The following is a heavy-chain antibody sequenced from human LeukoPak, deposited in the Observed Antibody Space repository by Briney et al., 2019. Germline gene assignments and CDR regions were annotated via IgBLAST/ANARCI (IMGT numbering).Heavy chain of an antibody. J-gene: IGHJ4*02. D-gene: IGHD6-13*01. CDR2: IYYSGST. CDR1: GGSISSGDYY. CDR3: ARLSEAAAGYFDY. V-gene: IGHV4-30-4*01. Sequence: PLETLSLTCTVSGGSISSGDYYWSWIRQPPGKGLEWIGYIYYSGSTYYNPSLKSRVTISVDTSKNQFSLKLSSVTAADTAVYYCARLSEAAAGYFDYWGQGTLVTVSS.